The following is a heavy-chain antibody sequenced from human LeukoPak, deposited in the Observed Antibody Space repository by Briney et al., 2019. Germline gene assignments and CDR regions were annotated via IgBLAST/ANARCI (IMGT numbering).Heavy chain of an antibody. Sequence: GGSLRLSCAASGFTFSSYSMNWVRQAPGKGLEWVSSISSSSSYIYHADSVKGRFTISRDNAKNSLYLQMNSLRAEDTAVYYCASAGNHIVVVPSGYWGQGTLVTVSS. J-gene: IGHJ4*02. CDR3: ASAGNHIVVVPSGY. V-gene: IGHV3-21*01. D-gene: IGHD2-2*01. CDR2: ISSSSSYI. CDR1: GFTFSSYS.